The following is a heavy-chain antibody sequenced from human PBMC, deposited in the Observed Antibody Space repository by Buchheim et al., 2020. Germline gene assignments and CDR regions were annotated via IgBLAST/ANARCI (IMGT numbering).Heavy chain of an antibody. D-gene: IGHD3-22*01. Sequence: EVQLLESGGGLVQPGGSLRLSCAASGFTFSSYAMSWVRQAPGKGLEWVSAISGSGGSTYYADSVKGRFTISRDNFKNTLYLQMNSLRAEDTAVYYCATLGRHYYDSSGYPFDYWGQGTL. CDR3: ATLGRHYYDSSGYPFDY. J-gene: IGHJ4*02. V-gene: IGHV3-23*01. CDR1: GFTFSSYA. CDR2: ISGSGGST.